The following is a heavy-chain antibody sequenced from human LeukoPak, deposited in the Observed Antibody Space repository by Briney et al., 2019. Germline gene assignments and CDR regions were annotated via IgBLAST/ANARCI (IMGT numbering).Heavy chain of an antibody. Sequence: PGRSLRLSCTASGFTFGDYALTWVRRAPGKGLEWLGFIRSKTYGWTTELAASVEGRFTISRDDSKSIAYLQMNSLKTEDTAVYYCTRSEYTYYYDGSGYLIDYWGQGTLVTVSS. J-gene: IGHJ4*02. D-gene: IGHD3-22*01. CDR1: GFTFGDYA. CDR3: TRSEYTYYYDGSGYLIDY. CDR2: IRSKTYGWTT. V-gene: IGHV3-49*04.